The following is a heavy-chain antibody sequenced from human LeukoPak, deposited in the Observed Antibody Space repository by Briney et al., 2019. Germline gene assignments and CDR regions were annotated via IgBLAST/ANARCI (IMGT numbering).Heavy chain of an antibody. D-gene: IGHD6-19*01. CDR1: GFTFRTYG. CDR3: AKLSSGYSSGWYAFDY. V-gene: IGHV3-30*18. Sequence: PGGSLRLSCAASGFTFRTYGMHWVRQAPGKGLEWVAVISYDGSNKYYADSVKGRFTISRDNSKNTLYLQMNSLRAEDTAVYYCAKLSSGYSSGWYAFDYWGQGTLVTVSS. J-gene: IGHJ4*02. CDR2: ISYDGSNK.